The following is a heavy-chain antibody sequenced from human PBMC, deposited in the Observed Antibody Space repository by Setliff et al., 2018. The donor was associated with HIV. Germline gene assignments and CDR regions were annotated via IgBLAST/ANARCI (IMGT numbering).Heavy chain of an antibody. CDR3: ATMITFGGVLSYYFDY. CDR1: GYTFTSYA. J-gene: IGHJ4*02. CDR2: INTNTGNP. D-gene: IGHD3-16*01. Sequence: ASVKVSCKASGYTFTSYAMNWVRQAPGQGLEWMGWINTNTGNPTYARGFTGRFVFSLDTSVSTAYLQISSLKAEDTAVYYCATMITFGGVLSYYFDYWGQGTLVTVSS. V-gene: IGHV7-4-1*02.